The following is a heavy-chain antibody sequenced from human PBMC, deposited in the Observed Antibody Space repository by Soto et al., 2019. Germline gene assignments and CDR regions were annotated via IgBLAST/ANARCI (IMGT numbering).Heavy chain of an antibody. V-gene: IGHV4-61*01. CDR3: ARDRSGIAAAGLAP. D-gene: IGHD6-13*01. J-gene: IGHJ5*02. CDR2: IYYSGST. CDR1: GGSVSSGSYY. Sequence: QVQLQESGPGLVKPSETLSLTCTVSGGSVSSGSYYWSWIRQPPGKGLEWIGYIYYSGSTNYNPSLKSRVTISVDTSKNQFSLKLSSVTAADTAVYYCARDRSGIAAAGLAPWGQGILVTVSS.